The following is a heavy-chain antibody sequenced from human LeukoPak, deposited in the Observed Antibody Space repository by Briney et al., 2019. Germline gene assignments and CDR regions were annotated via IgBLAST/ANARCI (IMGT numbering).Heavy chain of an antibody. V-gene: IGHV3-23*01. J-gene: IGHJ4*02. Sequence: PGGSLRLSCAASGFTFSGSAMHWVRRAPGRGLEWVSTISGSGGGTWYTDSVKGRFTISRDNSKNTLYLQMNSLRAEDRAVYYCAKEQTSSGFFDYWGQGTLVTVSS. D-gene: IGHD2-2*01. CDR1: GFTFSGSA. CDR3: AKEQTSSGFFDY. CDR2: ISGSGGGT.